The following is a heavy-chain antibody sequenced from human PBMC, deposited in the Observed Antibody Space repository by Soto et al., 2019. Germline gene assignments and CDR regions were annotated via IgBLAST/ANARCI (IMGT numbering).Heavy chain of an antibody. CDR2: INHSGST. D-gene: IGHD1-26*01. V-gene: IGHV4-34*01. Sequence: QVQLQQWGAGLXXPSETLSLTCAVYGGSFSGYYWSWIRQPPGKGLEWIGEINHSGSTNYNPSLKSRVTISVDTSKNQFSLKLSSVTAADTAVYYCATLVDSSDYWGQGTLVTVSS. CDR3: ATLVDSSDY. J-gene: IGHJ4*02. CDR1: GGSFSGYY.